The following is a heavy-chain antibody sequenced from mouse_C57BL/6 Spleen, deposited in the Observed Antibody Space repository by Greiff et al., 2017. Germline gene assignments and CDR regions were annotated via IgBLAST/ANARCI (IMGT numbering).Heavy chain of an antibody. D-gene: IGHD1-2*01. Sequence: QVQLKQPGTELVKPGASVKLSCKASGYTFTSYWMHWVKQRPGQGLEWIGNINPSNGGTNYNEKFKSKATLTVDKSSSTAYMQLSILTSVDSAVYYCASDTATRSYNCDYGGQGTTLTVSS. CDR3: ASDTATRSYNCDY. J-gene: IGHJ2*01. V-gene: IGHV1-53*01. CDR2: INPSNGGT. CDR1: GYTFTSYW.